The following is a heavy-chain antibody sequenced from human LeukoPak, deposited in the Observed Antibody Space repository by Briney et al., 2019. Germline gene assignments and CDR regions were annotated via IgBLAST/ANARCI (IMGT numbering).Heavy chain of an antibody. V-gene: IGHV1-2*02. CDR2: INPNSGGT. CDR3: ARGGGCSSTSCFPITFDP. Sequence: ASVKVSFKASGYTFTGYYIHWVRQAPGQGLEWMGLINPNSGGTNYAQKFQGRVTMTRDTSISTAYMELSRLRSDDTAVYYCARGGGCSSTSCFPITFDPWGQGTLVTVSS. J-gene: IGHJ5*02. D-gene: IGHD2-2*01. CDR1: GYTFTGYY.